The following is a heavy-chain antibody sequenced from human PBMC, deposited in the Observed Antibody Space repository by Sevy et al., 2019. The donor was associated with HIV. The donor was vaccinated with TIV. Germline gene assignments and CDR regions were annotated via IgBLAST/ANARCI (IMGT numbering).Heavy chain of an antibody. Sequence: ASVKVSCKAFGYTFNSYVITWVRQAPGQGLEWMGKISGYNGDTKYGQKFQGRVTMTTDPSTSTAYMELRSLKSDDTAVYYCARAPSGSQGPGQYFQHWGQGTLVTVSS. J-gene: IGHJ1*01. CDR2: ISGYNGDT. D-gene: IGHD1-26*01. CDR3: ARAPSGSQGPGQYFQH. CDR1: GYTFNSYV. V-gene: IGHV1-18*01.